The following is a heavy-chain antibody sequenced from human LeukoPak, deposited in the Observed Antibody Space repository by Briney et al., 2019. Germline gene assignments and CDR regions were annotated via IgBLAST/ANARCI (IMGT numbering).Heavy chain of an antibody. CDR2: INHSGST. CDR1: GGSFSGYY. J-gene: IGHJ3*02. Sequence: SETLSLTCAVYGGSFSGYYWSWIRQPPGKGLEWIGEINHSGSTNYNPSLKSRVTISVDTSKNQFSLKLSSVTAADTAMYYCARLRGYSYGYDAFDIWGQGTMVTVSS. D-gene: IGHD5-18*01. V-gene: IGHV4-34*01. CDR3: ARLRGYSYGYDAFDI.